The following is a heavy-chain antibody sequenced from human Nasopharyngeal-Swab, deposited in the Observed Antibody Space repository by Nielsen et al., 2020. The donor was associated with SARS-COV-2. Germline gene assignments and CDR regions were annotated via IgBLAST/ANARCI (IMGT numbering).Heavy chain of an antibody. Sequence: SETLSLTCAVYGGSFSGYYWSWIRQLPGKGWEWFGEINHSGSTNYNPSLKSRVTISVDTSKNQFSLKLSSVTAADTAVYYCARVPYSGSSFDPWGQGTLVTVSS. J-gene: IGHJ5*02. V-gene: IGHV4-34*01. D-gene: IGHD1-26*01. CDR2: INHSGST. CDR1: GGSFSGYY. CDR3: ARVPYSGSSFDP.